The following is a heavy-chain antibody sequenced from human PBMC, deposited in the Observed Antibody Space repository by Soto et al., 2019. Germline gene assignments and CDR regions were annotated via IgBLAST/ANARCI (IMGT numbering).Heavy chain of an antibody. CDR1: GGSVTSDEDY. Sequence: PSQTLSLTCTVSGGSVTSDEDYLSWIRQSPGKGLEWIGYISNSGSTGYNPSLKTRLSMSVDRSKNQFTLRLTSVTAEDTAVYFCATVSGATYGYFDYWAQGTQVTVLL. J-gene: IGHJ4*02. CDR3: ATVSGATYGYFDY. V-gene: IGHV4-30-4*01. D-gene: IGHD3-10*01. CDR2: ISNSGST.